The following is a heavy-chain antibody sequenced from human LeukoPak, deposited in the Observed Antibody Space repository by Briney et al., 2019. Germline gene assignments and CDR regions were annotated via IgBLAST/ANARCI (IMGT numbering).Heavy chain of an antibody. CDR1: GYTFTDYY. V-gene: IGHV1-69-2*01. CDR2: VDPEYDET. J-gene: IGHJ4*02. CDR3: ATWDHTAMVSPSEVSSSWYYFDY. D-gene: IGHD5-18*01. Sequence: ASVKISCKVSGYTFTDYYMHWVQQAPGKGLEWMGLVDPEYDETIYAEEFQGRGTITGATSKDTAYMELSSPRSEDTAVYYCATWDHTAMVSPSEVSSSWYYFDYWGQGTLVTVSS.